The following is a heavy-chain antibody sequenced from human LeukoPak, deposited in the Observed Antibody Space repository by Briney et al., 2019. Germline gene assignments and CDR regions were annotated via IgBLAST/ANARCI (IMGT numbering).Heavy chain of an antibody. CDR3: ARDYCSSTSCLFDY. J-gene: IGHJ4*02. Sequence: ASVKVSCKASGYTFTSYDINWVRQAPGQGLEWMGRINPNSGDTNYAQKFQGRVTMTRDTSISTAYMELSRLTSDDTAMYYCARDYCSSTSCLFDYWGQGTLVTVSS. CDR1: GYTFTSYD. CDR2: INPNSGDT. D-gene: IGHD2-2*01. V-gene: IGHV1-2*06.